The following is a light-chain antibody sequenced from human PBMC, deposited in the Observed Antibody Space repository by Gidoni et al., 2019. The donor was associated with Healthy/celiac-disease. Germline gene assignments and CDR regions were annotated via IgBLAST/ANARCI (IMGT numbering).Light chain of an antibody. Sequence: DILMTQSPSSLSASLGDRVTITCQASQDISNYLNWYQQKPGQAPKLLIYDASNLETGVPSRFSGSGSGTDFTFTISSLQPEDIATYYCQQYDNRPFTFGPGTKVDIK. V-gene: IGKV1-33*01. J-gene: IGKJ3*01. CDR3: QQYDNRPFT. CDR1: QDISNY. CDR2: DAS.